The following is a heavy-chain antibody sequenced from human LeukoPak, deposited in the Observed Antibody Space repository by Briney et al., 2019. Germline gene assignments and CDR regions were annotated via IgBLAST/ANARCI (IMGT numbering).Heavy chain of an antibody. CDR3: AKDISTRVGTAHFDY. Sequence: PGGSLRLSCAASGFIFSDHYMSWVRLAPGKGLEWVSYISSGGSITHYAASVKGRFTISRDNAKNSVYMQMNSLRAEDTAVYYCAKDISTRVGTAHFDYWGQGTLVTVSS. J-gene: IGHJ4*02. CDR1: GFIFSDHY. D-gene: IGHD1-1*01. V-gene: IGHV3-11*04. CDR2: ISSGGSIT.